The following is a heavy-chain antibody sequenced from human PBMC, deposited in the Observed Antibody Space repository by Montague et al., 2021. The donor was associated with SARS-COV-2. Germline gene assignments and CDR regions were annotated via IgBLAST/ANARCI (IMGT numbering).Heavy chain of an antibody. J-gene: IGHJ6*02. CDR2: INHSGST. CDR1: GGSFSGYY. CDR3: ARVRYYGSGISLGMDV. V-gene: IGHV4-34*01. Sequence: SETLSLTCAVCGGSFSGYYWSWIRQPPGKGLEWIGEINHSGSTNYNPSLKSRVTISVDTSKNQFSLKLSSVTAADTAVYYCARVRYYGSGISLGMDVWGQGTTVTVSS. D-gene: IGHD3-10*01.